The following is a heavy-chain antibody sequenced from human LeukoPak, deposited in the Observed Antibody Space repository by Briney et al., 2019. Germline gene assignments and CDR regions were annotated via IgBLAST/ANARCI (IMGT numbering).Heavy chain of an antibody. D-gene: IGHD5-18*01. J-gene: IGHJ5*02. CDR3: ARLGYTYGNGWFDP. V-gene: IGHV4-59*08. Sequence: SETLSLTCTVSGASFSTYYWSWIRQPPGKGLEWIGYIYSSGSTSYNPSLKSRVTISLDTSKNQFSLNLSSVTAADTALYYCARLGYTYGNGWFDPWGQGTLATVSS. CDR2: IYSSGST. CDR1: GASFSTYY.